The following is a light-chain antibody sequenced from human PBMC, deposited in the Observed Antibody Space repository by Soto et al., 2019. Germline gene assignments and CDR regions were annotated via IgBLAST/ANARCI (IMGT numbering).Light chain of an antibody. CDR1: SSYVGGYNY. CDR3: SSYTSSSTPRYV. CDR2: DVS. Sequence: QSALTQPASVSGSPGQSITISCSGTSSYVGGYNYVSWYQQHPGKAPKLMIYDVSNRPSGVSNRFSGSKSGNTASLTISGLQAEDEADYYCSSYTSSSTPRYVFGTGTKVTVL. J-gene: IGLJ1*01. V-gene: IGLV2-14*01.